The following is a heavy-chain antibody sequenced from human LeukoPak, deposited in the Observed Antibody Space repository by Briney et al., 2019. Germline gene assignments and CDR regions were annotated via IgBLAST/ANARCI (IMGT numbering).Heavy chain of an antibody. CDR1: GGSISSGGYY. Sequence: PSETLSLTCTVSGGSISSGGYYWSWIRQHPGKGLEWNAYIYYSGSTHYNPSLKSRVTISVDTSKNHFSLKLSSVTAADTAVYYCARDPGTYYYDSSGHPSHPPPHLYGMDVWGQGTTVTVSS. V-gene: IGHV4-31*03. CDR2: IYYSGST. CDR3: ARDPGTYYYDSSGHPSHPPPHLYGMDV. J-gene: IGHJ6*02. D-gene: IGHD3-22*01.